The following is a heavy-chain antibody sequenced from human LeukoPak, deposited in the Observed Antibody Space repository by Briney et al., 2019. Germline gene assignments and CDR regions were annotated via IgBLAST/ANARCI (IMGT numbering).Heavy chain of an antibody. V-gene: IGHV5-51*01. CDR3: ARIKTPRRYNWNSLGGAFDI. CDR2: IYPGDSDT. CDR1: GYSFTSYW. Sequence: GESLKISCKGSGYSFTSYWIGWVRQMPGKGLEWMGIIYPGDSDTRYSPSFQGQVTISADKSISTAHLQWSSLKASDTAMYYCARIKTPRRYNWNSLGGAFDIWGQGTMVTVSS. J-gene: IGHJ3*02. D-gene: IGHD1-1*01.